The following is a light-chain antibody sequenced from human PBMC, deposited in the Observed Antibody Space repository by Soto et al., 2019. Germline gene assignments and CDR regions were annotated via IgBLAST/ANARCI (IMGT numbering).Light chain of an antibody. CDR1: SSDVGGYNY. Sequence: QSALTQPASVSGSPGQSITISCTGTSSDVGGYNYVSWYQQQSGKAPKLMIHEVSNRPSGVSNRFSGSKSGNTASLTISGLQAEDEADYYCSSQTGSATVLFGGGTKLTVL. V-gene: IGLV2-14*01. CDR3: SSQTGSATVL. CDR2: EVS. J-gene: IGLJ2*01.